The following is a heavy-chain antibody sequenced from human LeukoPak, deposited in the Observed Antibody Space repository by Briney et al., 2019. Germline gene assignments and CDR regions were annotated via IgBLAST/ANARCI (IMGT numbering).Heavy chain of an antibody. V-gene: IGHV1-69*13. Sequence: GASVKVSCKVSGGTFSSYAISWVRQAPGQGLEWMGGIIPIFGTANYAQKFQGRVTITADESTSTAYMELSSLRSEDTAVYYCARDGRDPEDIVVVPAAIPSYFDYWGQGTLVTVSS. J-gene: IGHJ4*02. CDR3: ARDGRDPEDIVVVPAAIPSYFDY. CDR2: IIPIFGTA. CDR1: GGTFSSYA. D-gene: IGHD2-2*02.